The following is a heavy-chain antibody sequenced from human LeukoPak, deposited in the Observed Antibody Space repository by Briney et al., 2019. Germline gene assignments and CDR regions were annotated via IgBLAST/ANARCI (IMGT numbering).Heavy chain of an antibody. CDR3: AREGIAVAGLYDY. J-gene: IGHJ4*02. V-gene: IGHV1-46*01. CDR1: GYTFANYY. Sequence: ASVKISCKASGYTFANYYIHLVRQAPGQGLEWMGLINPSGGSTSYAQKFQGRVTMTRDMSTSTVYMELSSLRSEDTAVYYCAREGIAVAGLYDYWGQGTLVTVSS. CDR2: INPSGGST. D-gene: IGHD6-19*01.